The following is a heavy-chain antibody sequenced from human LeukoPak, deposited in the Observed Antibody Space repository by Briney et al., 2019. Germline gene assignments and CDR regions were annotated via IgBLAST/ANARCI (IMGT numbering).Heavy chain of an antibody. CDR1: GFTFNSYA. CDR2: VWYGGSNK. Sequence: PGGSLRLSCAASGFTFNSYAMHWVRQAPGKGLEWVAVVWYGGSNKYYADSVKGRFTISRDNSKNTLYLQMNSLRAEDTAVYYCAKDHCTSTSCYFDYWGQGTVVTVSS. J-gene: IGHJ4*02. V-gene: IGHV3-30*02. CDR3: AKDHCTSTSCYFDY. D-gene: IGHD2-2*01.